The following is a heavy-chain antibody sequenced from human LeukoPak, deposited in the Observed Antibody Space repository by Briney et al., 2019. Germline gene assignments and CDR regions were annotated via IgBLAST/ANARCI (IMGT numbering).Heavy chain of an antibody. CDR2: ISGSGGST. J-gene: IGHJ3*02. Sequence: GGSLRLSCAASGFTFSSYWMHWVRQAPGKGLEWVSAISGSGGSTYYADSVKGRFTISRDNSKNTLYLQMNSLRAEDTAVYYCAKDLRPVTTSDAFDIWGQGTMVTVSS. V-gene: IGHV3-23*01. D-gene: IGHD4-17*01. CDR1: GFTFSSYW. CDR3: AKDLRPVTTSDAFDI.